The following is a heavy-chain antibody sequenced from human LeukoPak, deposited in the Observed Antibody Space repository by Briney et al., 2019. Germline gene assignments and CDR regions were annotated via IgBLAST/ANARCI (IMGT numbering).Heavy chain of an antibody. V-gene: IGHV3-48*03. CDR1: EFIFSDYE. D-gene: IGHD3-10*02. CDR3: ARGALHVFDY. J-gene: IGHJ4*02. CDR2: ISTSGSTA. Sequence: GGSLRLSCAASEFIFSDYEINWVRQAPGKGLEWVSCISTSGSTAYYADSVKGRFTISRDNAKNSLFLQMNSLTAEGTAVYYCARGALHVFDYWGQGTPVTVSS.